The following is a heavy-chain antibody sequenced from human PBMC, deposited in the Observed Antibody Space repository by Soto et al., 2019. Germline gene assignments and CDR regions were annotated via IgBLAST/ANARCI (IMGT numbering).Heavy chain of an antibody. Sequence: LRLSCEASGFTFSSYAMSWVRQAPGKGLEWVSAIRGSGDSAYYADSVRGRFTISRDNSKNTLDLQMDSLRAEDTAVYFCAKPKYSSSWDDAFDIWGQGTKVTVSS. V-gene: IGHV3-23*01. J-gene: IGHJ3*02. CDR3: AKPKYSSSWDDAFDI. D-gene: IGHD2-2*01. CDR1: GFTFSSYA. CDR2: IRGSGDSA.